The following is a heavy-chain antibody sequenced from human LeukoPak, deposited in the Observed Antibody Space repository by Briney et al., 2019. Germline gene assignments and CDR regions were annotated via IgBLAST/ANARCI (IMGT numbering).Heavy chain of an antibody. V-gene: IGHV4-4*09. J-gene: IGHJ4*02. CDR3: ARLRVSGSYLYYFDY. D-gene: IGHD1-26*01. Sequence: PSETLSLTCTVSNGSISSYHWSWVRQPPGKGLEWIGYILISGTTNYNPSLKSRLTISVDTSKNQFTLKLSSVTAADTAVYHCARLRVSGSYLYYFDYWGQGTLVTVSS. CDR1: NGSISSYH. CDR2: ILISGTT.